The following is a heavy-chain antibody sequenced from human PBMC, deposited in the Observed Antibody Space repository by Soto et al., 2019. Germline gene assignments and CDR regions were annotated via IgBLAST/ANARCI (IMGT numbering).Heavy chain of an antibody. J-gene: IGHJ6*02. CDR3: ARDLQIDRFLYYYYYGMDV. D-gene: IGHD2-21*01. Sequence: QVQLVESGGGVVQPGRSLRLSCAASGFTSSSYAMHWVRQAPGKGLEWVAVISYDGSNKYYADSVKGRFTISRDNSKNTLYLQMNSLRAEDTAVYYCARDLQIDRFLYYYYYGMDVWGQGTTVTVSS. CDR2: ISYDGSNK. V-gene: IGHV3-30-3*01. CDR1: GFTSSSYA.